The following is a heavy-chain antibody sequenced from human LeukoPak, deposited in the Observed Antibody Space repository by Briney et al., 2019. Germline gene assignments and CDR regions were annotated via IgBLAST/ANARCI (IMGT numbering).Heavy chain of an antibody. CDR1: GYTVTNYY. Sequence: ASVKVSCKAFGYTVTNYYIFWVRQAPGQGLEWMGIINFSGGATTSAQKFQSRVTITRDTSTRTVYMELNSLRSDDTAVYYCASRDSNGYHYQFDYWGQGTLVTVSS. J-gene: IGHJ4*02. V-gene: IGHV1-46*01. CDR2: INFSGGAT. D-gene: IGHD3-22*01. CDR3: ASRDSNGYHYQFDY.